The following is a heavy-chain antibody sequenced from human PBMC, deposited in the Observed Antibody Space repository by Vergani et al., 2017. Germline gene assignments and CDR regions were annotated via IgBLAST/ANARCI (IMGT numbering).Heavy chain of an antibody. CDR1: GGSISSGDYY. J-gene: IGHJ4*02. CDR2: IYYSGST. V-gene: IGHV4-30-4*08. D-gene: IGHD6-19*01. CDR3: ARDKGEQWLVPGY. Sequence: QVQLQESGPGLVKPSETLSLTCTVSGGSISSGDYYWSWIRQPPGKGLEWIGYIYYSGSTYYNPSLKSRVTISVDTSKNQFSLKLSSVTAADTAVYYCARDKGEQWLVPGYWGQGTLVTVSS.